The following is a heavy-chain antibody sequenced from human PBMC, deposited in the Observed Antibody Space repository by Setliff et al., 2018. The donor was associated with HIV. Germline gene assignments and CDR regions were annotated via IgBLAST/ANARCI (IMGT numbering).Heavy chain of an antibody. CDR1: GGSFSGYY. CDR2: INHSGST. Sequence: SETLSLTCAVYGGSFSGYYWSWIRQPPGKGLEWIGEINHSGSTNYNPSLKSRVTISVDTARNQFSLKLSSVTAADTAVYYCARGPAAGYTINAFDIWGQGTMVTVSS. J-gene: IGHJ3*02. V-gene: IGHV4-34*01. D-gene: IGHD2-2*02. CDR3: ARGPAAGYTINAFDI.